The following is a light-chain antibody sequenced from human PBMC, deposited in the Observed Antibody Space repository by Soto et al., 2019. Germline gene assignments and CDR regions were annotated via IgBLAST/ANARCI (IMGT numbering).Light chain of an antibody. Sequence: QTVVTQEPSLTVFPGGTVTPTWGSRNGVVTSRHYPYWFQLKPGQAPRTLIHDTTNRHSWTPARFSGSLLGGKAALTLSGAQPEDEADYYCLLSYSGVRVFGGGTKLTVL. CDR1: NGVVTSRHY. CDR2: DTT. V-gene: IGLV7-46*01. J-gene: IGLJ3*02. CDR3: LLSYSGVRV.